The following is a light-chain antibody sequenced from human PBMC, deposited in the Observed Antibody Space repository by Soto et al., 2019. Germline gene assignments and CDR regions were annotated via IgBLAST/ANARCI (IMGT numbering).Light chain of an antibody. Sequence: QSVLTQPPSVSGAPGQRVTISCTGSSSNIGAGYDVHWYQQFPGTTPKFLIYGNTNRPSGVPDRFSASKSGTSASLDITGLQAEGEAEYFCQSYDSSLTVVFGGGTKVTVL. J-gene: IGLJ2*01. CDR3: QSYDSSLTVV. V-gene: IGLV1-40*01. CDR1: SSNIGAGYD. CDR2: GNT.